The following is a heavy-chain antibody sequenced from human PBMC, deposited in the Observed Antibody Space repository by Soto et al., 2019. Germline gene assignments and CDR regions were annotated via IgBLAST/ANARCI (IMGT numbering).Heavy chain of an antibody. Sequence: EVQLVESGGGLVQPGGSLRLSCAASGFTFSTYWMQWVRQAPGKGLLWISRINSDGSNTNYADSVKGRFAISRDNAKNTLDLQMNSLRAEDTAVYYCARTGAFNYDNSPYERWGQGTLVTVSS. V-gene: IGHV3-74*01. D-gene: IGHD3-22*01. J-gene: IGHJ4*02. CDR3: ARTGAFNYDNSPYER. CDR2: INSDGSNT. CDR1: GFTFSTYW.